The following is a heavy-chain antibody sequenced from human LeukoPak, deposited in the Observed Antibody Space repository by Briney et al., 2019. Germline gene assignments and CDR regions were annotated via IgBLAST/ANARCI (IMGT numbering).Heavy chain of an antibody. J-gene: IGHJ4*02. D-gene: IGHD2-8*01. CDR2: IYYSGST. Sequence: SQTLSLTCTVSGGSISSGGYYWSWLRQHPGKGLEWIGYIYYSGSTYYNPSLKSRVTISVHTSKNQFSLKLSSVNAADTAVYYCARGVLMVYAIDNWGQGTLVTVSS. V-gene: IGHV4-31*03. CDR1: GGSISSGGYY. CDR3: ARGVLMVYAIDN.